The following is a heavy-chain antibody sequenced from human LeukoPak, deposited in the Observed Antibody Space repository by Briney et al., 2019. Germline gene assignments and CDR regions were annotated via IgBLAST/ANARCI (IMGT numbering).Heavy chain of an antibody. CDR1: GFIFSSYG. J-gene: IGHJ4*02. CDR3: AKGDYSGSYYFDY. CDR2: SGSGGST. V-gene: IGHV3-23*01. Sequence: PGGSLRLSCAVSGFIFSSYGMSWVRQAPGKGLEWVSVSGSGGSTYYADSVKGRFTISRDNSKNTLYLQMNSLRAEDTAVYYCAKGDYSGSYYFDYWGQGTLVTLSS. D-gene: IGHD1-26*01.